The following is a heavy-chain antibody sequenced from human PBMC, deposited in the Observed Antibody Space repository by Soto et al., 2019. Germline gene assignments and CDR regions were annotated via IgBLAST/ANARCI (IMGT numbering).Heavy chain of an antibody. J-gene: IGHJ4*02. D-gene: IGHD3-3*01. CDR2: FDHEDGET. V-gene: IGHV1-24*01. CDR1: GYTLTELS. CDR3: ATPQTPVGTRRFGVVIQFDY. Sequence: ASVKVSCKVSGYTLTELSMHWVRQAPGKGLEWMGGFDHEDGETIYAQKFQGRVTMTEDTSTDTAYMELSSLRSEDTAVYYCATPQTPVGTRRFGVVIQFDYWGQGTLVTVSS.